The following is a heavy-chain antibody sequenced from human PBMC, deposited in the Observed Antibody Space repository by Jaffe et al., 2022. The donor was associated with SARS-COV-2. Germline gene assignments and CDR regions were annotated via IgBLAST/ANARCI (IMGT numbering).Heavy chain of an antibody. D-gene: IGHD6-19*01. Sequence: QVQLVESGGGVVQPGRSLRLSCAASGFTFSSYGMHWVRQAPGKGLEWVAVIWYDGSNKYYADSVKGRFTISRDNSKNTLYLQMNSLRAEDTAVYYCARAESSGWEPLDYWGQGTLVTVSS. CDR3: ARAESSGWEPLDY. CDR2: IWYDGSNK. J-gene: IGHJ4*02. V-gene: IGHV3-33*01. CDR1: GFTFSSYG.